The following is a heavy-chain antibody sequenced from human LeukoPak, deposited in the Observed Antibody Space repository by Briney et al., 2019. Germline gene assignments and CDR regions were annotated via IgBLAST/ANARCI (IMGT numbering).Heavy chain of an antibody. CDR1: GFTFTDFY. CDR2: ISISGTTI. D-gene: IGHD4-17*01. V-gene: IGHV3-11*01. J-gene: IGHJ4*02. CDR3: ARTGRLQYGDYVAFDY. Sequence: GGSLRLSCAASGFTFTDFYMSWIRQAPGKGLEWVSYISISGTTIYYADFVKGRFTFSRDNAKNSLYLQMNSLRAEDTAVYYCARTGRLQYGDYVAFDYWGQGTLVTVSS.